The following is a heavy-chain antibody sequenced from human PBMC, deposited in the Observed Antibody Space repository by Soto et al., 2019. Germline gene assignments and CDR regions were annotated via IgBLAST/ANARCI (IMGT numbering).Heavy chain of an antibody. D-gene: IGHD1-26*01. V-gene: IGHV4-34*01. CDR1: GGSFSGYS. CDR2: INHSGST. J-gene: IGHJ4*02. CDR3: ARGRTGSYFFSHPLAY. Sequence: SETLSLTCAVYGGSFSGYSWSWIRQPPGKGLEWIGEINHSGSTNYNPSLKSRVTISVDTSKNQFSLKLSSVTAADTAVYYCARGRTGSYFFSHPLAYWGQGTLVTVSS.